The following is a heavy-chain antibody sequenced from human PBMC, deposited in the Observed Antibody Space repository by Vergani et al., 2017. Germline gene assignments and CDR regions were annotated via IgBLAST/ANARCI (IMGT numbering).Heavy chain of an antibody. V-gene: IGHV3-23*01. D-gene: IGHD3-22*01. J-gene: IGHJ2*01. Sequence: EVQLLESGGGLVQPGRSLRLSCAASGFTFSSYAMSWVRQAPGKGLEWVSAISGSGGSTDYADSVKGRFTISRDNSKNTLYLQMNSLRAEDKAVYYCAKVAIITMIVVVKNWYFDLWGRGTLVTVSS. CDR3: AKVAIITMIVVVKNWYFDL. CDR1: GFTFSSYA. CDR2: ISGSGGST.